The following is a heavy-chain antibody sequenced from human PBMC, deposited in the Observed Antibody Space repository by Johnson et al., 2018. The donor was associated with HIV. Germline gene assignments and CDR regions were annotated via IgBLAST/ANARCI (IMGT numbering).Heavy chain of an antibody. CDR1: GFTVSSNY. Sequence: VQLVESGGGLIQPGGSLRLSCAASGFTVSSNYMSWIRQAPGKGLEWVSVIYSGDTTYYAGSVKGRFTISRDNSKNTSYLQMNSLRVDDTAIYYCARDRGAGSSGAFDIWGQGTMVTVSS. CDR2: IYSGDTT. CDR3: ARDRGAGSSGAFDI. J-gene: IGHJ3*02. V-gene: IGHV3-53*01. D-gene: IGHD6-6*01.